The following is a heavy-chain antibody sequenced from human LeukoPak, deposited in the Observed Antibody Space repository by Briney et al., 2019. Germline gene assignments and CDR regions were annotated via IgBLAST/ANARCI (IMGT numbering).Heavy chain of an antibody. CDR3: ARENSGSYREFDY. CDR1: GGSISSYY. V-gene: IGHV4-4*07. CDR2: IYTSGST. Sequence: SETLPLTCTVSGGSISSYYWSWIRQPAGKGLEWIGRIYTSGSTNYNASLKSRVSMSVDTSKNQFSLKLSSVTAADTAMFYCARENSGSYREFDYWGQGTLVTVSS. D-gene: IGHD1-26*01. J-gene: IGHJ4*02.